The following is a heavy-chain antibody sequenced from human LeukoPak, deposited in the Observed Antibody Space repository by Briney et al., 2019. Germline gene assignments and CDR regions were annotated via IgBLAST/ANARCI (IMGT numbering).Heavy chain of an antibody. CDR3: ARVASGSYYNGLPDY. CDR2: INENAAIT. CDR1: GFTFRNAG. Sequence: GESLRLSCAASGFTFRNAGMGWVRQAPDKGLEWVSSINENAAITKYADSVNGRFTISRDNSQNILYLQMYSLRAEDTSVYYCARVASGSYYNGLPDYWGQGTLVTVSS. V-gene: IGHV3-23*01. J-gene: IGHJ4*02. D-gene: IGHD3-10*01.